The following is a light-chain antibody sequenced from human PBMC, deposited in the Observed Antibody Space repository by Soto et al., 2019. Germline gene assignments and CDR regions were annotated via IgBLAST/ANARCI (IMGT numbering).Light chain of an antibody. V-gene: IGKV3-20*01. Sequence: DIVLTQSPGTLSLSPGERATLSCRASQSARSSFLAWYQQKPGQAPKLLIYGAFSRATGIPDRFSGSGSGTDFTLTITRLEPEDSAVYYCQQYSSSRKTFGQGTKVEIK. CDR1: QSARSSF. J-gene: IGKJ1*01. CDR2: GAF. CDR3: QQYSSSRKT.